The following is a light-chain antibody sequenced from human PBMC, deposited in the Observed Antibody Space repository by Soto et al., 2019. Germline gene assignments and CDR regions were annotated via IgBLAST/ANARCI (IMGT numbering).Light chain of an antibody. V-gene: IGKV3-15*01. CDR2: GAS. CDR3: QQYNNWPLT. J-gene: IGKJ4*01. CDR1: QSVSSN. Sequence: EIVMTQAPATLSVSPGERATLSCRASQSVSSNLAWYQQKPGQAPRLLIYGASTRATGIPARFSGSGSGTEFTLTLSSLQSEDFAVYYCQQYNNWPLTFGGGTKVDI.